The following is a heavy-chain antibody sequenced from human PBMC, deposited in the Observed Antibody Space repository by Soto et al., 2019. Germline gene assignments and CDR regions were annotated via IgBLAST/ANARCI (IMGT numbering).Heavy chain of an antibody. CDR1: GGTFNTYT. D-gene: IGHD1-20*01. J-gene: IGHJ6*02. CDR3: ASLNNWSSGDGRIDV. V-gene: IGHV1-69*01. Sequence: QVQLVQSGAEVNKPGSSVKVSCKASGGTFNTYTISWVRQVPGQGLEWMGGIMPLYAKPTYAQTFQGGLMIAADEHTNTVYMELSSLRSEDTALYYCASLNNWSSGDGRIDVWGRGTAVSVSS. CDR2: IMPLYAKP.